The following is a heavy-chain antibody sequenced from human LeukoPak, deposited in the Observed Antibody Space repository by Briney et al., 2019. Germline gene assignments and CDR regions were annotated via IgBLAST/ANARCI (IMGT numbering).Heavy chain of an antibody. J-gene: IGHJ5*02. V-gene: IGHV4-39*07. CDR2: IYYSGST. CDR3: ARNGGSVNWFDP. D-gene: IGHD4-23*01. CDR1: GGSISSSSYY. Sequence: NSSETLSLTCTVSGGSISSSSYYWGWIRQPPGKGLEWIGSIYYSGSTYYNPSLKSRVTISVDTSKNQFSLKLSSVTAADTAVYYCARNGGSVNWFDPWGQGTLVTVSS.